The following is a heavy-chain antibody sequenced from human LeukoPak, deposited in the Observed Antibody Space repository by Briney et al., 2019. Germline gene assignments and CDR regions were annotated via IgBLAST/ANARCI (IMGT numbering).Heavy chain of an antibody. V-gene: IGHV1-24*01. J-gene: IGHJ4*02. D-gene: IGHD3-10*01. CDR2: FDPEDGET. CDR1: GYTLTELS. CDR3: ATDFGFGGALDY. Sequence: ASVKVSCKVSGYTLTELSMHWVRQAPGKGLEWMGGFDPEDGETIYAQKFQGRVTMTEDTSTDTAYMELSSLRSEDTAVYYCATDFGFGGALDYWGQGTLVTVSS.